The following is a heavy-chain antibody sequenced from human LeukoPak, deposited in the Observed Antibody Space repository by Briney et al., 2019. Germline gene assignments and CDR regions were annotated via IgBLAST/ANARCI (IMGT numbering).Heavy chain of an antibody. CDR1: GFTFNSYA. J-gene: IGHJ4*02. V-gene: IGHV3-23*01. CDR3: AKTTAGNSSGSNPGWPVDY. CDR2: VSGNGGIT. D-gene: IGHD6-19*01. Sequence: GGSLRLSCAASGFTFNSYAMTWVPQAPGKGLEWVSHVSGNGGITYYADSVKGRFTIFRDNSKNTLYLQMNSLRAEDTAVYYCAKTTAGNSSGSNPGWPVDYWGQGTLVTVSS.